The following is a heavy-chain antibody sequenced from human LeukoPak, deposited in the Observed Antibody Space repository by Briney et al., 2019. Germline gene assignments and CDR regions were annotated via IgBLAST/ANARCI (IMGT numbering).Heavy chain of an antibody. V-gene: IGHV1-18*01. CDR2: ISAYNGNT. Sequence: VKVSRKASGYTFTSYGISWVRQAPGQGLEWMGWISAYNGNTNYAQKLQGRVTMTTDTSTSTAYMELRSLRSDDTAVYYCARCPAPSEQWLVDFDYWGQGTLVTVSS. CDR3: ARCPAPSEQWLVDFDY. J-gene: IGHJ4*02. CDR1: GYTFTSYG. D-gene: IGHD6-19*01.